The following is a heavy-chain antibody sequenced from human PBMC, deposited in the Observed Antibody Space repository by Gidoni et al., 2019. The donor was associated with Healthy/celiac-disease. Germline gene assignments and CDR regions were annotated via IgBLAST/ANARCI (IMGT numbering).Heavy chain of an antibody. CDR1: GLTFRAHD. D-gene: IGHD2-15*01. CDR2: ISSSSSST. J-gene: IGHJ3*02. V-gene: IGHV3-11*05. Sequence: QVQLVESGGGLVKTRGYLRLYCAASGLTFRAHDMTSIRQAPGKGLEWVSYISSSSSSTNYADSVKGRFTISRDNAKNSLYLQMNSLRAEDTAVYYCVRSRCSGGSCYSNAFDIWVQGTMVTVSS. CDR3: VRSRCSGGSCYSNAFDI.